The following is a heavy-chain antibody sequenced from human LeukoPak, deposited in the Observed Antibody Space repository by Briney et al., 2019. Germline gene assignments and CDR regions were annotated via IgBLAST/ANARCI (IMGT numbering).Heavy chain of an antibody. Sequence: GGSLRLSCASSRFTFSSYGMHWVRQAPGKGLEWVAFIRYDGSNKYYADSVKGRFTISRDNSKNTLYLQMNSLRAEDTAVYYCAKDRGFWSGEDYFDYWGQGTLVTVSS. CDR3: AKDRGFWSGEDYFDY. D-gene: IGHD3-3*01. J-gene: IGHJ4*02. CDR1: RFTFSSYG. V-gene: IGHV3-30*02. CDR2: IRYDGSNK.